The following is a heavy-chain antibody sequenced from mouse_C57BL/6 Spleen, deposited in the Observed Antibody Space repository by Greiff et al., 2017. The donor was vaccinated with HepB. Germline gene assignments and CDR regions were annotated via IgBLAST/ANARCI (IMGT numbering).Heavy chain of an antibody. Sequence: VQLKEFGGGLVKPGGSLKLSCAASGFTFSSYAMSWVRQTPEKRLEWVATISDGGSYTYYPDNVKGRFTISRDNAKNNLYLQMSHLKSEDTAMYYCARNYYGSSHYAMDYWGQGTSVTVSS. V-gene: IGHV5-4*01. CDR1: GFTFSSYA. CDR2: ISDGGSYT. J-gene: IGHJ4*01. CDR3: ARNYYGSSHYAMDY. D-gene: IGHD1-1*01.